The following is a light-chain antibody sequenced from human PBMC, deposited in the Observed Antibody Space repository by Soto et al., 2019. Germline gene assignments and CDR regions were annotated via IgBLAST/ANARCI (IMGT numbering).Light chain of an antibody. J-gene: IGLJ2*01. CDR2: LNSDGSH. CDR3: QTWGTGMV. V-gene: IGLV4-69*01. CDR1: SGHSSYA. Sequence: QSVLTQSPSASASLGASVKLTCTLSSGHSSYAIAWHQQQPEKGPRYLMKLNSDGSHSKGDGIPDRFSGSSSGAERYLTISSLPSEDEADYYCQTWGTGMVFGGGTQLTVL.